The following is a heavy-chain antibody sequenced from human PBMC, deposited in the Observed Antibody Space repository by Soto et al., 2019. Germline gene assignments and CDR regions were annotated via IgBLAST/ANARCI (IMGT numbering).Heavy chain of an antibody. D-gene: IGHD2-8*01. Sequence: ASVKVSCKASGYTFTRFGISWVRQAPGQGLEWMGWISSYNGDTNYAQKFQDRVSMTIDTSTGTAYMELRSLTSDDTAIYYCAKNGQPPYYYYGLDVWG. V-gene: IGHV1-18*01. CDR2: ISSYNGDT. CDR1: GYTFTRFG. CDR3: AKNGQPPYYYYGLDV. J-gene: IGHJ6*02.